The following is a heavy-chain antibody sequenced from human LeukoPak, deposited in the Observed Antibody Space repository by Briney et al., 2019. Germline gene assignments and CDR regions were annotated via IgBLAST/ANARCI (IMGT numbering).Heavy chain of an antibody. CDR3: AKGYYYDSSGYYDY. V-gene: IGHV3-9*01. CDR2: ISWNSGSI. Sequence: GRSLRLSRAASGFTFDDYAMHWVRHAPGKGLEWVPGISWNSGSIGYADSVKGRFTISRDNAKNSLYLQMNSLRAEDTALYYCAKGYYYDSSGYYDYWGQGTLVTVSS. CDR1: GFTFDDYA. J-gene: IGHJ4*02. D-gene: IGHD3-22*01.